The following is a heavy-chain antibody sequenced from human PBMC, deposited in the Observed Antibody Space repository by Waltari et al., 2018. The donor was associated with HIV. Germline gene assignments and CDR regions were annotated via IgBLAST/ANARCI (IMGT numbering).Heavy chain of an antibody. CDR3: VRGAGRDLLLFGGDF. CDR1: GFTLSHFT. D-gene: IGHD3-16*01. CDR2: ISSSHTQM. J-gene: IGHJ4*02. Sequence: EVHLLEPVGGLIQPGGSLRLSCEVSGFTLSHFTMNLVRQAPGKGLEWVSSISSSHTQMSYADSVKGRFTIFRDNAKKSLYLQMNSLRDEDTAVYYCVRGAGRDLLLFGGDFWGQGTLGTVSS. V-gene: IGHV3-21*01.